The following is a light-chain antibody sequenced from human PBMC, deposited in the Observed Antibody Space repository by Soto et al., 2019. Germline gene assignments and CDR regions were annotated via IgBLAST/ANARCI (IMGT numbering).Light chain of an antibody. J-gene: IGLJ1*01. CDR2: EVS. Sequence: QSVLTQPASVSGSPGQSITISCTGISSDISDYNYVSWYQQHPGKAPKLLIFEVSDRPSGVSNRFSGSKSGNTASLTISGLQAEDEADYYCSSYTSRNTYVFGTGTKVTVL. CDR1: SSDISDYNY. CDR3: SSYTSRNTYV. V-gene: IGLV2-14*01.